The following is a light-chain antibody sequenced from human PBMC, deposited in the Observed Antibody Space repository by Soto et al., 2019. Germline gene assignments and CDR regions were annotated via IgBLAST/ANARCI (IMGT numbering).Light chain of an antibody. CDR1: QSVTSY. CDR3: QQYSTSQT. CDR2: ASS. J-gene: IGKJ1*01. Sequence: EIVLTQSPGTLSLSPGERDTLSCRASQSVTSYLAWYQQKPGQAPRLLIYASSTRATGIPDRFSGGGSGTDFTLTISSLQPEDFAVYYCQQYSTSQTFGQGTKVEI. V-gene: IGKV3-20*01.